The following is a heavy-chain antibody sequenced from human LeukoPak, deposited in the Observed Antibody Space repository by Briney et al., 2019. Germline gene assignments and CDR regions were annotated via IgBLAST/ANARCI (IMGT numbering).Heavy chain of an antibody. CDR3: AREWSSGWSRRDDAFDI. V-gene: IGHV4-4*07. J-gene: IGHJ3*02. CDR1: GGSISSYY. CDR2: IYTSGST. Sequence: ASETLSLTCTVSGGSISSYYWSWIRQPAGKGLEWIGRIYTSGSTNYNPSLKSRVTISVDTSKNQFSLKLSSVTAADTAVYYCAREWSSGWSRRDDAFDIWGQGTMVTVSS. D-gene: IGHD6-19*01.